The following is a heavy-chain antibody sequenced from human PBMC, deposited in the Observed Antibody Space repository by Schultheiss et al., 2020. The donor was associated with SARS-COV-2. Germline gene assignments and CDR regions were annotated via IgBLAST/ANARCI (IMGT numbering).Heavy chain of an antibody. CDR2: ISAYNGNT. CDR3: ARAAVGWYGLYAFDI. Sequence: ASVKVSCKASGGTFSSYAISWVRQAPGQGLEWMGWISAYNGNTNYAQKLQGRVTMTTDTSTSTAYMELRSLRSDDTAVYYCARAAVGWYGLYAFDIWGQGTMVTVSS. CDR1: GGTFSSYA. V-gene: IGHV1-18*01. J-gene: IGHJ3*02. D-gene: IGHD6-19*01.